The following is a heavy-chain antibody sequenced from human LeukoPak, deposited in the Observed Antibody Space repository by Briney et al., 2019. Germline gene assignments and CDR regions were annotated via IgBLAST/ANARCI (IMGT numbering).Heavy chain of an antibody. CDR3: ARVVRYCSGGSCRLHSLWPLRDAFDI. V-gene: IGHV3-11*04. D-gene: IGHD2-15*01. CDR1: GFTFSDYY. Sequence: GGSLRLSCAASGFTFSDYYMSWIRQAPGKGLEWVSYISSSGSTIYYADSVKGRFTISRDNAKNSLYLQMNSLRAEDTAVYYCARVVRYCSGGSCRLHSLWPLRDAFDIWGQGTMVTVSS. J-gene: IGHJ3*02. CDR2: ISSSGSTI.